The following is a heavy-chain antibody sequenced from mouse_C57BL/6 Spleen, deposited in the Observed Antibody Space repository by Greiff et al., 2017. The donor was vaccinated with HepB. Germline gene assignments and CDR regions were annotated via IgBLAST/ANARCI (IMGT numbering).Heavy chain of an antibody. Sequence: EVQGVESGGGLVQPGGSLSLSCAASGFTFTDYYMSWVRQPPGKALEWLGFIRNKANGYTTEYSASVKGQFTISRDNSQSILYLQMNALRAEDSATYYCARSYYGSSSWYFDVWGTGTTVTVSS. J-gene: IGHJ1*03. D-gene: IGHD1-1*01. CDR1: GFTFTDYY. CDR3: ARSYYGSSSWYFDV. CDR2: IRNKANGYTT. V-gene: IGHV7-3*01.